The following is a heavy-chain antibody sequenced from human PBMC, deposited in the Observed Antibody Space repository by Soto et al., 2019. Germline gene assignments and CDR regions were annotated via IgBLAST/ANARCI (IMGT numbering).Heavy chain of an antibody. J-gene: IGHJ6*02. D-gene: IGHD3-3*01. V-gene: IGHV1-69*01. CDR1: GGTFSSYA. CDR3: ARNGRITIFFGYGMDV. CDR2: IIPIFGTA. Sequence: QVQLVQSGAEVKKPGSSVKVSCKASGGTFSSYAISWVRQAPGQGLEWMGGIIPIFGTANYAQKFQGRVTITADESTSTAYMELSSLRSEDTAVYYCARNGRITIFFGYGMDVWGQGTTVTVSS.